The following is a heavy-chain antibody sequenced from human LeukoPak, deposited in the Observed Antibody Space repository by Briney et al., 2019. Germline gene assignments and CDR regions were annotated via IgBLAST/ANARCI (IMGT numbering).Heavy chain of an antibody. D-gene: IGHD2-15*01. J-gene: IGHJ6*02. V-gene: IGHV3-9*01. Sequence: PGGSLRLSCAASGFTFDGYAMHWVRQAPGKGLEWVSGISWNSGSIGYADSVKGRFTISRDNAKNSLYLQMNSLRAEDTALYYCAKGPRWPHYYYYGMDVWGQGTTVTVSS. CDR2: ISWNSGSI. CDR3: AKGPRWPHYYYYGMDV. CDR1: GFTFDGYA.